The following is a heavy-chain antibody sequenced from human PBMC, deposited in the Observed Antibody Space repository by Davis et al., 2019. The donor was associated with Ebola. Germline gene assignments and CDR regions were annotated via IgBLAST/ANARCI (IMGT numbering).Heavy chain of an antibody. CDR3: ARCLGDSVDFDY. CDR1: GGTLTSYA. V-gene: IGHV1-69*13. D-gene: IGHD3-16*01. Sequence: AASVKVSCKAVGGTLTSYAMTWVRQAPGQGLEWMGGIIPVFRTANYAQKFQGRVTITADESTRTAYMELNGLRSEDTAVYYCARCLGDSVDFDYWGQGTLVTVSS. CDR2: IIPVFRTA. J-gene: IGHJ4*02.